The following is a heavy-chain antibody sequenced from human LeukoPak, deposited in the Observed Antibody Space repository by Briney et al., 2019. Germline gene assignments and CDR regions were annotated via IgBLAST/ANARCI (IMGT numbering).Heavy chain of an antibody. CDR1: GFTFSSYA. D-gene: IGHD1-14*01. Sequence: GRSLRLSCAASGFTFSSYAMHWVRQAPGKGLEWVAVISYDGSNKYYADSVKGRFTISRDNSKNTLYLQMNSLRAEDTAVYYCARGRNKYWGQGTLVTVSS. CDR3: ARGRNKY. V-gene: IGHV3-30-3*01. J-gene: IGHJ4*02. CDR2: ISYDGSNK.